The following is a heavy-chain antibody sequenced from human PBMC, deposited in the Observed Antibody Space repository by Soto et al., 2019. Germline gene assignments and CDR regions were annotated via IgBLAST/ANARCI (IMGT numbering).Heavy chain of an antibody. CDR1: GFTFSSYA. CDR3: ARDGADYGDYGWFDP. V-gene: IGHV3-30-3*01. J-gene: IGHJ5*02. CDR2: ISYDGSNK. D-gene: IGHD4-17*01. Sequence: QVQLVESGGGVVQPGRSLRLSCAASGFTFSSYAMHWVRQAPGKGLEWVAVISYDGSNKYYADSVKGRFTISRDNSKNTLYLQMNSLRAEDTAVYYCARDGADYGDYGWFDPWGQGTLVTVSS.